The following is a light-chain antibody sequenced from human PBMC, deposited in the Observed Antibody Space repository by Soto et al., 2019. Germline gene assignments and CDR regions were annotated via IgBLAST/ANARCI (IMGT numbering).Light chain of an antibody. J-gene: IGKJ4*01. CDR1: HHISNS. CDR2: DAS. Sequence: DIQMTQSPSSLSASVADRVTITCQASHHISNSLNWYQQKPGKAPKLLIYDASNLEIGVPSRFSGSGSGTDFTFTISSLQPEDIATDYCQQYDNVPLTFGGGTKVEIK. V-gene: IGKV1-33*01. CDR3: QQYDNVPLT.